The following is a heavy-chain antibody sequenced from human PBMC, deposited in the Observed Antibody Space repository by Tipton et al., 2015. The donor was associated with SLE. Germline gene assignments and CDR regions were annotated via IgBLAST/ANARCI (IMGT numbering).Heavy chain of an antibody. V-gene: IGHV3-49*03. CDR1: GFVFGSYV. Sequence: RSLRLSCTASGFVFGSYVISWFRQAPGEGLEWLGLITSQVSGGTTEYAASLRGRFTISRDDSRSVAYLQMDSLKTEDTAIYYCARGLSYCGLTSCYSVDWWGQGTLVTVSS. D-gene: IGHD2-15*01. J-gene: IGHJ4*02. CDR3: ARGLSYCGLTSCYSVDW. CDR2: ITSQVSGGTT.